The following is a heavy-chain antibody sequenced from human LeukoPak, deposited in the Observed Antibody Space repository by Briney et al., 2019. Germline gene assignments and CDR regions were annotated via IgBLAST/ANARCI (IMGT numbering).Heavy chain of an antibody. D-gene: IGHD3-10*01. V-gene: IGHV4-61*02. Sequence: TSETLSLTCTVSGGSISSGSYYWSWIRQPAGKGLEWIGRIYTSGSTNYNPSLKSRVTISVDTSKNQFSLKLSSVTAADTAVYYCARVGFGEFHFDYWGQGTLVTVSS. CDR3: ARVGFGEFHFDY. J-gene: IGHJ4*02. CDR2: IYTSGST. CDR1: GGSISSGSYY.